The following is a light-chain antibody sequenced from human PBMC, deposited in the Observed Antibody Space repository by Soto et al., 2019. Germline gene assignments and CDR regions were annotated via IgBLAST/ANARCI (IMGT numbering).Light chain of an antibody. Sequence: QPVLTQSPSASASLGASVKLTCTLSSRHSSYAIAWHQQQPEKGPRYLMKLNSDGRHTKGDGIPDRFSGSSSGTERYLTISSLQYEDEADYYCQTWGTGILVFGGGTQLTVL. J-gene: IGLJ2*01. CDR3: QTWGTGILV. CDR2: LNSDGRH. V-gene: IGLV4-69*01. CDR1: SRHSSYA.